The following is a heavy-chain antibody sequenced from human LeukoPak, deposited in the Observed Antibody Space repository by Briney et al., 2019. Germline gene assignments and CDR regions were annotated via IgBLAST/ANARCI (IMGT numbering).Heavy chain of an antibody. V-gene: IGHV3-11*04. CDR2: ITSSGYSTI. CDR3: VKDSGSSWFGGDSQ. Sequence: GGSLRLSCAASGFTFSDYYMGWIRQAPGKGLECVSYITSSGYSTIYYADSVKGRFAISRDDSKNTLYLQMNSLSAEDTAVYFCVKDSGSSWFGGDSQWGQGTLVTVSS. D-gene: IGHD6-13*01. J-gene: IGHJ4*02. CDR1: GFTFSDYY.